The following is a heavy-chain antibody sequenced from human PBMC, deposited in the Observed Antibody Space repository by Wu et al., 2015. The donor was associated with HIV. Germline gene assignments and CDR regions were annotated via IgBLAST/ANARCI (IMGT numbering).Heavy chain of an antibody. Sequence: QVQLVQSGAEVKKPGASVKVSCKASGYTFTGYYMHWVRQAPGQGLEWMGWINPNSGGTNYAQKFQGRVTMTRDTSISTAYMELSRLRSDDTAVYYCARRPYYYGSGSLKDRGEGEYFQHWGQGTRGHRLL. CDR2: INPNSGGT. CDR1: GYTFTGYY. V-gene: IGHV1-2*02. D-gene: IGHD3-10*01. J-gene: IGHJ1*01. CDR3: ARRPYYYGSGSLKDRGEGEYFQH.